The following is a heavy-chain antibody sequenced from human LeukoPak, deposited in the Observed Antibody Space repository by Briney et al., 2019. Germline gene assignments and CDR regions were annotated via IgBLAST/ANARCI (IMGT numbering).Heavy chain of an antibody. Sequence: GASVKVSCKTSRFTFRNNFIHWVRQAPGQGLEWMGLINPIEDITTYSETFRGRVTMSRDMSTSTVYMELSSLSSEDTAIYYCAREIPTYCYFDYWGQGSLVTVSS. V-gene: IGHV1-46*01. D-gene: IGHD2-15*01. CDR2: INPIEDIT. CDR3: AREIPTYCYFDY. J-gene: IGHJ4*02. CDR1: RFTFRNNF.